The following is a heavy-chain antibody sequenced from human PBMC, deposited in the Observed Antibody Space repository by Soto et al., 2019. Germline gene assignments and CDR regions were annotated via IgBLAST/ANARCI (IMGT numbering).Heavy chain of an antibody. D-gene: IGHD2-2*01. CDR3: ARERRNVVVPAAMGEYYYYYYMDV. J-gene: IGHJ6*03. Sequence: QVQLVQSGAEVKKPWASVKVSCKASGYTFTSYGISWVRQAPGQGLEWMGWISAYNGNTNYAQKLQGRVTMTTDTSTSTAYMELRSLRSDDTAVYYCARERRNVVVPAAMGEYYYYYYMDVWGRGTTVTVSS. CDR2: ISAYNGNT. CDR1: GYTFTSYG. V-gene: IGHV1-18*01.